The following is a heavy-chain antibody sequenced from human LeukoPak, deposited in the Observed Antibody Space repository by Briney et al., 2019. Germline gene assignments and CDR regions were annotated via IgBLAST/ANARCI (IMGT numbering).Heavy chain of an antibody. CDR2: IRSKANSYAT. CDR1: GFTFSGSA. Sequence: GGSLRLSCAASGFTFSGSAMHWVRQASGKGLEWVGRIRSKANSYATAYAASVKGRSTISRDDSKNTAYLQMNSLKTEDTAVYYCTRQRSMLRDREYYFDYWGQGTLVTVSS. V-gene: IGHV3-73*01. J-gene: IGHJ4*02. CDR3: TRQRSMLRDREYYFDY. D-gene: IGHD3-10*02.